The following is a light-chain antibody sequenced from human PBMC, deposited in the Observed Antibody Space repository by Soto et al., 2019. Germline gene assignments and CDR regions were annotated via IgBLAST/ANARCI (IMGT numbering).Light chain of an antibody. CDR1: GSDVGGYDY. J-gene: IGLJ1*01. CDR2: EVS. CDR3: SSYTSGSTRYV. Sequence: QSVLTQPASVSGSPGKSITISCTGSGSDVGGYDYVSWYQQHPGKAPKLMIYEVSNRPSGISDRFSGSKSGNTASLTISGLQAEDEADYFCSSYTSGSTRYVFGSGTKVTVL. V-gene: IGLV2-14*01.